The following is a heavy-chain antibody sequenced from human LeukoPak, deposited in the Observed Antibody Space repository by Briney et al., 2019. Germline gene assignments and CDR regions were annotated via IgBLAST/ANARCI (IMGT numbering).Heavy chain of an antibody. D-gene: IGHD1-26*01. Sequence: SETLSLTCAVSGASISGGLYSWNWIRQPPGKGLEWLGYIFHTGNTYYNPSLKSRVTISVDTSKNQFSLKLSSVTAADTAVYYCARTVEWELLWFDPWGQGTLVTVSS. V-gene: IGHV4-30-2*05. CDR1: GASISGGLYS. CDR2: IFHTGNT. J-gene: IGHJ5*02. CDR3: ARTVEWELLWFDP.